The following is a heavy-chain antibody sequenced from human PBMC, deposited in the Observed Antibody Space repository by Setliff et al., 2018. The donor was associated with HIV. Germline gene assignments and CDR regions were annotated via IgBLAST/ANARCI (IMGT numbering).Heavy chain of an antibody. D-gene: IGHD3-10*01. CDR2: ISTYNGNT. Sequence: ASVKVSCKASGYSFTAYGISWVRQAPGQGLEWMGWISTYNGNTNYAQKVQGRVTMTTDTSTNTAYMGLRSLRSDDTAVYYCARVWLYYYGSGPEAPFDYWGQGTLVTVSS. CDR1: GYSFTAYG. J-gene: IGHJ4*02. V-gene: IGHV1-18*01. CDR3: ARVWLYYYGSGPEAPFDY.